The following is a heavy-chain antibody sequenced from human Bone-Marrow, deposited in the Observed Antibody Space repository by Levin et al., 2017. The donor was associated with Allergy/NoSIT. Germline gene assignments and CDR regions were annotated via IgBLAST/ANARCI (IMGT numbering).Heavy chain of an antibody. CDR2: VYRSGNT. CDR3: ARGRVGNYHYGMDV. V-gene: IGHV4-59*01. J-gene: IGHJ6*02. CDR1: GGSIDIFY. Sequence: SQTLSLTCTVSGGSIDIFYWSWVRQPPGKGLEWVGYVYRSGNTNYNPSLESRVTMSVDTSKNQFSLNLNSVTAADTAVYYCARGRVGNYHYGMDVWGQGTTVTVSS.